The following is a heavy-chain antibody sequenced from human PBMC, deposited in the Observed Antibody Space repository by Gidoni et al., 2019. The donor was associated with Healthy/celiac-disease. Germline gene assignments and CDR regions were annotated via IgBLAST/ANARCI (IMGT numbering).Heavy chain of an antibody. CDR1: GFTFSSYG. CDR2: ISYDGSNK. D-gene: IGHD4-17*01. J-gene: IGHJ4*02. V-gene: IGHV3-30*18. CDR3: AKDLQGYGDYSDY. Sequence: QVQLVESGGGVVQPGRSLRLSCAASGFTFSSYGMHWVRQAPGKGLEWVAVISYDGSNKYYADSVKGRFTISRDNSKNTLYLQMNSLRAEDTAVYYCAKDLQGYGDYSDYWGQGTLVTVSS.